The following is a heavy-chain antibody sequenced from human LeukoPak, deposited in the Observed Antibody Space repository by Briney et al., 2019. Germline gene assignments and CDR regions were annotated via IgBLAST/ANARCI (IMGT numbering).Heavy chain of an antibody. V-gene: IGHV3-21*01. D-gene: IGHD6-13*01. CDR1: GFTFSSYR. J-gene: IGHJ4*02. Sequence: GGSLRLSCAASGFTFSSYRMNWVRQAPGKGLEWVSSISSSISYIYYADSVKGRFTISRDNAKNSLYLQMNSLRAEDTAVYYCARFIAAPYYFDYWGRGTLVTVHS. CDR2: ISSSISYI. CDR3: ARFIAAPYYFDY.